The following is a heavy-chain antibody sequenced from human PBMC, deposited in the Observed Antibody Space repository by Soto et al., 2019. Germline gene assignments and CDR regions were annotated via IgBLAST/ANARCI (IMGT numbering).Heavy chain of an antibody. CDR2: ISSSSSTI. J-gene: IGHJ6*02. Sequence: EVQLVESGGGLVQPGGSLRLSCAASGFTFSSYSMNWVRQAPGKGLEWVSYISSSSSTIYYADSVKGRFTISRDNAKNSLYLQMNSLRAEDTAVYYCARDGGRYCSSTSCWDYYYGMDVWGQGTTVTVSS. V-gene: IGHV3-48*01. D-gene: IGHD2-2*01. CDR1: GFTFSSYS. CDR3: ARDGGRYCSSTSCWDYYYGMDV.